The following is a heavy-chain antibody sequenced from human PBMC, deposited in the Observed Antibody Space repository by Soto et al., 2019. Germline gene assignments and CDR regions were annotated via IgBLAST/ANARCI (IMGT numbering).Heavy chain of an antibody. CDR2: INPNSGGT. CDR3: ARGIAPPGVDAFDI. V-gene: IGHV1-2*04. CDR1: GYTFTGYY. J-gene: IGHJ3*02. D-gene: IGHD3-10*01. Sequence: ASVKVSCKASGYTFTGYYMHWVRQAPGQGLEWMGWINPNSGGTNYAQKFQGWVTMTRDTSISTAYMELSRLRSDDTAVYYCARGIAPPGVDAFDIWGQGTMVTVSS.